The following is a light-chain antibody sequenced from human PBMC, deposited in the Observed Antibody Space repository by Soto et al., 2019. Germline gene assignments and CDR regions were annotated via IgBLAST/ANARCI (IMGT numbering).Light chain of an antibody. V-gene: IGKV3-15*01. CDR3: QQYNTWPLT. J-gene: IGKJ4*01. CDR1: QSVSSN. Sequence: EIVMTQSPATLSVSPGERATLSCRASQSVSSNLAWYQQKPGQAPRLLIYGASTRATDIPARFSGSGSGTEFTLTISRLQSEDCAVYYCQQYNTWPLTFGGGTKVEIK. CDR2: GAS.